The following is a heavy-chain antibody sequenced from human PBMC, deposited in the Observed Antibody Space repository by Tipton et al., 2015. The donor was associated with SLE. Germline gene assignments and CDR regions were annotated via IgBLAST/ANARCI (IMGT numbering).Heavy chain of an antibody. CDR1: GGSINSRDYY. D-gene: IGHD6-13*01. V-gene: IGHV4-39*07. CDR2: INHSGST. Sequence: TLSLTCTVSGGSINSRDYYWSWIRQPPGKGLEWIGEINHSGSTNYNPSLKSRVTISVDTSKNQFSLKLSSVTAADTAVYYCARDGRITAAIDYWGQGTLVTVSS. CDR3: ARDGRITAAIDY. J-gene: IGHJ4*02.